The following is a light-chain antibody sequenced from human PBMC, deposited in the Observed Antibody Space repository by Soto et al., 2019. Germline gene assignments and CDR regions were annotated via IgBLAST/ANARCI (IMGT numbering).Light chain of an antibody. CDR2: EVT. CDR1: SGDMGSYNR. J-gene: IGLJ1*01. Sequence: QSVLTQPASVSGSPGQSITISCTGTSGDMGSYNRVSWYQQHPGKAPKLIIYEVTDRPSGVSNRFSGSKSGNTASLTISGLQAEDEAEYYCSSYTNSNTRACVFGTGTKLTVL. CDR3: SSYTNSNTRACV. V-gene: IGLV2-14*01.